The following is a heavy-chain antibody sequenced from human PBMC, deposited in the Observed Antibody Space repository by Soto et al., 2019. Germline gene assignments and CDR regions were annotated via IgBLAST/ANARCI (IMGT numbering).Heavy chain of an antibody. J-gene: IGHJ5*02. D-gene: IGHD2-8*01. V-gene: IGHV4-59*01. Sequence: EPLSLTCTVSGGSISHYYWSWIRQSPGKGLEWIGYAYYSGSTDYNPSLKSRVTMSVDTSKNQVSLKLNSVTTADTAVYYCARDRSTYGGGGTGEVKENWFDPWGPGTLVTVSS. CDR2: AYYSGST. CDR3: ARDRSTYGGGGTGEVKENWFDP. CDR1: GGSISHYY.